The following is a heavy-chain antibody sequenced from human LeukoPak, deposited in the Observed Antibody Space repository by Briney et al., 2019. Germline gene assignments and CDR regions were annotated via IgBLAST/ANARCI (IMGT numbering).Heavy chain of an antibody. CDR2: ISRNRTYI. V-gene: IGHV3-21*01. CDR3: ARDEGYYFDS. Sequence: PGGSLTLSCAASGFTFSDYIMNWVRQAPGKGLEWVASISRNRTYIHYADSVKGRFTISRDNARNSLFLQMNSLRAEDTAIYYCARDEGYYFDSWGQGTQVTVSS. CDR1: GFTFSDYI. J-gene: IGHJ4*02.